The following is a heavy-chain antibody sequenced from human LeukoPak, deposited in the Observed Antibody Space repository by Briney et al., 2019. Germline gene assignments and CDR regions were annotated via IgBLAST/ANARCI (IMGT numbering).Heavy chain of an antibody. CDR3: ARVEVTIFGVMRDY. CDR1: GGSINNYY. V-gene: IGHV4-59*12. Sequence: PSETLSLTCSVSGGSINNYYWAWIRQPPGKGLEYMGYIFDSGSTDYNPSLKSRVTISVDTSKNQFSLKLSSVTAADTAVYYCARVEVTIFGVMRDYWGQGTLVTVSS. J-gene: IGHJ4*02. CDR2: IFDSGST. D-gene: IGHD3-3*01.